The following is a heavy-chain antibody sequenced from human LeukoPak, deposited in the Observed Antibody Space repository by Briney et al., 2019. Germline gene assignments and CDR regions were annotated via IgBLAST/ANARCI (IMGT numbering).Heavy chain of an antibody. D-gene: IGHD3-3*01. CDR1: GYTFTSYA. CDR3: ARGGPEYYDFWSGPGTSYYFDY. V-gene: IGHV1-18*01. Sequence: ASVKVSCKASGYTFTSYAMNWVRQAPGQGLEWMGLISAYNGNTNYAQKLQGRVTMTTDTSTSTAYMELRSLRSDDTAVYYCARGGPEYYDFWSGPGTSYYFDYWGQGTLVTVSS. J-gene: IGHJ4*02. CDR2: ISAYNGNT.